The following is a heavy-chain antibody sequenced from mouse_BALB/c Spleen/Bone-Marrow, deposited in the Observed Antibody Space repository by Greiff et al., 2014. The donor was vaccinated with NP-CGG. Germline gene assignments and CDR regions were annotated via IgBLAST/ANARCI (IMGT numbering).Heavy chain of an antibody. CDR2: IWAGGST. CDR1: GFSLTSYG. CDR3: ARSGLRRPAMDY. Sequence: VKLVESGPGLVAPSQSLSITCTVSGFSLTSYGVHWVRQPPGKGLEWLGVIWAGGSTNYNSALMSRLSISKDNSKSQVFLKMNSLQIDDTAMYYRARSGLRRPAMDYWGQGTSVTVSS. V-gene: IGHV2-9*02. D-gene: IGHD2-4*01. J-gene: IGHJ4*01.